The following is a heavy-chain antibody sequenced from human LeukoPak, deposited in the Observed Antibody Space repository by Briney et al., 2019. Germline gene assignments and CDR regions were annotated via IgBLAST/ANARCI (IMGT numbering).Heavy chain of an antibody. CDR3: ARPNRYYDILPGNWFDP. CDR2: INTNTGNP. Sequence: ASVKVSCKASGYTFTSYAMNWVRQAPGQGLEWMGWINTNTGNPTYAQGFTGRFVFSLDTSVNTAYLQISRLKAEDTAVYYCARPNRYYDILPGNWFDPWGQGTLVTVSS. CDR1: GYTFTSYA. V-gene: IGHV7-4-1*02. D-gene: IGHD3-9*01. J-gene: IGHJ5*02.